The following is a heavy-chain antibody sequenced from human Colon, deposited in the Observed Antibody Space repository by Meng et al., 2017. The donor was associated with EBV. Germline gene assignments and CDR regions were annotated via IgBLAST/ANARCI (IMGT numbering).Heavy chain of an antibody. CDR2: IYHSGST. D-gene: IGHD2-21*02. CDR1: GGSLSSRKW. V-gene: IGHV4-4*02. J-gene: IGHJ4*02. Sequence: RPWWVHPSRTLALTCPVPGGSLSSRKWWSWVRQPPGKGLEWIGEIYHSGSTNYNPSLKSRVTISVDGSKNQFSLRLSSVTAADTAVYYCARVGAYCGGDCYHPRWGQGTLVTVSS. CDR3: ARVGAYCGGDCYHPR.